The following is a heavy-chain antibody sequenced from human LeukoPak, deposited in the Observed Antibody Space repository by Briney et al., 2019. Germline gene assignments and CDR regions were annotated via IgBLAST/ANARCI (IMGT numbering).Heavy chain of an antibody. CDR3: ARRIQGMAPYYFDY. D-gene: IGHD5-24*01. CDR2: IRYDGSNE. Sequence: PGGSLRLSCAASGFTFSDYGMHWVRQAPGKGLEWVAFIRYDGSNENYADSVKGRFTISRDNSKNTLYLQMNSLRAEDTAVYYCARRIQGMAPYYFDYWGQGTLVTVSS. CDR1: GFTFSDYG. J-gene: IGHJ4*02. V-gene: IGHV3-30*02.